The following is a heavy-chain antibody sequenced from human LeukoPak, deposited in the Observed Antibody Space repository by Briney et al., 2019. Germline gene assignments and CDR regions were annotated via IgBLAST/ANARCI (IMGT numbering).Heavy chain of an antibody. CDR2: ISGSGGST. J-gene: IGHJ5*02. CDR3: ENILTTWFDT. D-gene: IGHD4/OR15-4a*01. Sequence: VSLRLSCAASGFTFSSYAMNWVRQAQGKGQEWVSAISGSGGSTYYSDSVKGRFTISTDNSKNTLYLQMHSLRADANTLYYYENILTTWFDTWGEGELGTVSS. CDR1: GFTFSSYA. V-gene: IGHV3-23*01.